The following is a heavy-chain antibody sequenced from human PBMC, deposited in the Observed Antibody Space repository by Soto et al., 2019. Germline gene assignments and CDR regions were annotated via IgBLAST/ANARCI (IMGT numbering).Heavy chain of an antibody. V-gene: IGHV3-30*18. CDR3: AKEHDLAAAGYVFDY. J-gene: IGHJ4*02. CDR2: ISYDGKNK. CDR1: GFTFSRYG. Sequence: QVQLVESGGGVVQPGRSLRLSCSASGFTFSRYGMHWVRQAPGKGLEWVAVISYDGKNKYNEDSVKGRFTISRDNSKNTLYLQVNSLRGEDTAVYYCAKEHDLAAAGYVFDYWGQGTLVTVSS. D-gene: IGHD6-13*01.